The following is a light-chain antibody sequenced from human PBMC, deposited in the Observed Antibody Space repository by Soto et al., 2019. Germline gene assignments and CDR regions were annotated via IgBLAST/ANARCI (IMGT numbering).Light chain of an antibody. J-gene: IGKJ1*01. CDR3: QQHNNWPRRA. Sequence: EIVMTQSPATLSVSPGERATLSCRASQSVSSNLAWYQQKPGQAPRILIYGASTRATGIPARFSGSGSGTEFTLTISSLQSEDFAVYYCQQHNNWPRRAFGQGTKVEIK. CDR1: QSVSSN. CDR2: GAS. V-gene: IGKV3-15*01.